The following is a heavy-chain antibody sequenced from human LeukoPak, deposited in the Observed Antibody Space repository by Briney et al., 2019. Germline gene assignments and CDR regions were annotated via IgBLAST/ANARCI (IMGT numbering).Heavy chain of an antibody. CDR3: AELGITMIGGV. CDR2: ISSSGSTI. J-gene: IGHJ6*04. CDR1: GFTFSSYT. D-gene: IGHD3-10*02. V-gene: IGHV3-48*03. Sequence: GGSLRLSCAASGFTFSSYTMNWVRQAPGKGLEWVSYISSSGSTIYYADSVKGRFTISRDNAKNSLYLQMNRLRAEDTAVYYCAELGITMIGGVWGKGTTVTISS.